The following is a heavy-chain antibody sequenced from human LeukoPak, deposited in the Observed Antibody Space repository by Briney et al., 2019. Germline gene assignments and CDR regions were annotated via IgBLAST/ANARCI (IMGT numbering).Heavy chain of an antibody. V-gene: IGHV4-4*07. CDR3: ARDAPGGYSYGYQEAY. CDR2: IYTSGST. CDR1: GGSISSYY. J-gene: IGHJ4*02. Sequence: PSETLSLTCTVSGGSISSYYWSWIRQPAGKGLEWIGRIYTSGSTNYNPSLKSRVTISVDTSKNQFSLKLSSVTAADTAVYYCARDAPGGYSYGYQEAYWGQGTLVTVSS. D-gene: IGHD5-18*01.